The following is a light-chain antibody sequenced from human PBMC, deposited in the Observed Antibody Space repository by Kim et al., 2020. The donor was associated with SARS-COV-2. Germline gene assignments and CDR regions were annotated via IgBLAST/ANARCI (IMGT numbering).Light chain of an antibody. CDR1: QSVSSN. V-gene: IGKV3-15*01. Sequence: SVSPGEIATLSCRASQSVSSNVAWYQQKPGQAPRLLIYGASTRATGIPARFSGSGSGTEFTLTISSLQSEDFAVYYCQQYNNWWTFGQGTKVDIK. CDR3: QQYNNWWT. J-gene: IGKJ1*01. CDR2: GAS.